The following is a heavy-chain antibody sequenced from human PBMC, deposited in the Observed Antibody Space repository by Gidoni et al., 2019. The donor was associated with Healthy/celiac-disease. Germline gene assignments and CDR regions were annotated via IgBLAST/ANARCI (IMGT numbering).Heavy chain of an antibody. D-gene: IGHD5-12*01. CDR1: GGSIISYY. J-gene: IGHJ4*02. Sequence: QVQLQESGPGLVKPSETLSLTCTVSGGSIISYYWSWIRQPPGKGLEWIGYIYYSGSTNYNPSLKSRVTISVDTSKNQFSLKLSSVTAADTAVYYCARERSRGYSGYEVFDYWGQGTLVTVSS. CDR2: IYYSGST. CDR3: ARERSRGYSGYEVFDY. V-gene: IGHV4-59*01.